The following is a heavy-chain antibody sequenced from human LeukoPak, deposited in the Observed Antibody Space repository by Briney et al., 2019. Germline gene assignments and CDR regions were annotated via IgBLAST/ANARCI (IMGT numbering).Heavy chain of an antibody. J-gene: IGHJ4*02. CDR3: ARGGDDSSGYSDFDY. V-gene: IGHV4-59*01. D-gene: IGHD3-22*01. CDR1: GGSISSYY. Sequence: SETLSLTCTVSGGSISSYYWSWIRQPPGKGVEWIGYIYYSGSTNYNPSLKSRVTISVDTSKNQFSLKLSSVTAADTAVYYCARGGDDSSGYSDFDYWGQGTLVTVSS. CDR2: IYYSGST.